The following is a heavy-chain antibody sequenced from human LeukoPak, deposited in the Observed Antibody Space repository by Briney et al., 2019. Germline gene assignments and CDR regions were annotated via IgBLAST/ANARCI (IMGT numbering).Heavy chain of an antibody. CDR3: ARALGYCSGGSCTRGYNWFDP. Sequence: SETLSLTCTVSGGSISSSDYYWGWIHQPPGKGLEWIGRIYYGGSTYYNPSLKSRVTISVDTSMNQFSLKLSFVTTADTAVYYCARALGYCSGGSCTRGYNWFDPWGQGTLVTVPS. CDR2: IYYGGST. J-gene: IGHJ5*02. D-gene: IGHD2-15*01. CDR1: GGSISSSDYY. V-gene: IGHV4-39*01.